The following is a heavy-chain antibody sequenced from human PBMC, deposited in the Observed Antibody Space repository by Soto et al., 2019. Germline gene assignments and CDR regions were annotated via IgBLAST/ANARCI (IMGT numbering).Heavy chain of an antibody. CDR2: IYYSGST. V-gene: IGHV4-59*01. Sequence: SETLSLTCTVSGGSISSYYWSWIRQPPGKGLEWIGYIYYSGSTNYNPSLKSRVTISVETSENQFSLKLSSVTAADTAVYYCASMTTVYNWFDPWGRGTMVTVYS. CDR1: GGSISSYY. J-gene: IGHJ5*02. D-gene: IGHD4-4*01. CDR3: ASMTTVYNWFDP.